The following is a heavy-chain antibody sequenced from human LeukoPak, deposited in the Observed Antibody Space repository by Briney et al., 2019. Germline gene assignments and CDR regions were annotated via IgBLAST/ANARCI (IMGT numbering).Heavy chain of an antibody. CDR2: IYYSGST. V-gene: IGHV4-59*01. CDR3: ARAPLYSSSWYEFDI. Sequence: SETLSLTCTVSGGSISSYYWSWIRQPPGKGLEWIGYIYYSGSTNYNPFLKSRVTISVDTSKNQFSLKLSSVAAADTAVYYCARAPLYSSSWYEFDIWGQGTMVTVSS. J-gene: IGHJ3*02. CDR1: GGSISSYY. D-gene: IGHD6-13*01.